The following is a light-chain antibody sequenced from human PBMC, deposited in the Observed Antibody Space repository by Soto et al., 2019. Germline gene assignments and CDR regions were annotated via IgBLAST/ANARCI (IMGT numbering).Light chain of an antibody. CDR1: QSVSAW. CDR2: SAS. J-gene: IGKJ4*01. V-gene: IGKV1-5*03. CDR3: QQYESYPLT. Sequence: DIQMTQSPSTLSASVGERVTITCRASQSVSAWLAWYQQKPGKAPELLIYSASTVETGVPSRFSGSGSETEFTLTISSLRPDDFATYYCQQYESYPLTFGGGTRIEIK.